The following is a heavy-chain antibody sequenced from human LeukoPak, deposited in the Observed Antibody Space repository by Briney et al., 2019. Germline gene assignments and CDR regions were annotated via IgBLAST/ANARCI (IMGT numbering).Heavy chain of an antibody. D-gene: IGHD3-10*01. V-gene: IGHV4-4*07. J-gene: IGHJ5*02. CDR1: GGSFSNNY. Sequence: SETLSLTCTVSGGSFSNNYWSWIRPPAGKGLEWIGRIYTSGNTNYNPSLKSRVTMSVDTSKNQFSLKLTSVTAADTAVYYCARDKEDYSGSGSYYSLSWGQGALVTVSS. CDR3: ARDKEDYSGSGSYYSLS. CDR2: IYTSGNT.